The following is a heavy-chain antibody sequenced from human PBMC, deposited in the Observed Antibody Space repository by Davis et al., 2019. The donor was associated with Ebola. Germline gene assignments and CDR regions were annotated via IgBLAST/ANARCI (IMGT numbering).Heavy chain of an antibody. Sequence: GGSLRLSCGASGFTFRTYGMHWVRQAPGKGLEWVAVTSSDGSNQYYADSVKGRFTISRDNSKNTLYLQMDSLRPEDTAVYYCAKDLDQWGYFYGMDVWGQGTMVTVYS. V-gene: IGHV3-30*18. J-gene: IGHJ6*02. CDR1: GFTFRTYG. CDR2: TSSDGSNQ. D-gene: IGHD1-26*01. CDR3: AKDLDQWGYFYGMDV.